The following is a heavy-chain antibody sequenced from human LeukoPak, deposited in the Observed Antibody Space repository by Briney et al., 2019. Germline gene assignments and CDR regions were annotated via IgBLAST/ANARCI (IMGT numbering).Heavy chain of an antibody. V-gene: IGHV4-34*01. J-gene: IGHJ4*02. CDR1: GGSFSGYY. Sequence: SETLSLTCAVYGGSFSGYYWSWIRQPPGEGLEWIGEINHSGSTNYNPSLKSRVTISVDTSKNQFSLKLSSVTAADTAVYYCARGHDYDFWSGYGNPAQFDYWGQGTLVTVSS. D-gene: IGHD3-3*01. CDR3: ARGHDYDFWSGYGNPAQFDY. CDR2: INHSGST.